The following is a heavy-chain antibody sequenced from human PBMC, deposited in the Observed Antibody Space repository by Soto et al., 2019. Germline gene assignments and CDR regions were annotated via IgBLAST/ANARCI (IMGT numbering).Heavy chain of an antibody. Sequence: SVKVSCKASGGTFSSYAISWVRQAPGQGLEWMGGIIPIFGTANYAQKFQGRVTITADESTSTAYMELSSLRSEDTAVYYCARGSCSSTSCYGGMDGWGQGTTVTVSS. D-gene: IGHD2-2*01. V-gene: IGHV1-69*13. CDR2: IIPIFGTA. CDR1: GGTFSSYA. CDR3: ARGSCSSTSCYGGMDG. J-gene: IGHJ6*02.